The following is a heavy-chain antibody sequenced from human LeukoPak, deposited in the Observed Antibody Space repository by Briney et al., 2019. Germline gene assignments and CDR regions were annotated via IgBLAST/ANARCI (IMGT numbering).Heavy chain of an antibody. D-gene: IGHD3-22*01. CDR2: INPNSGGK. J-gene: IGHJ3*02. Sequence: ASVKVSCKASGYTFTGYYMHWVRQDPGQGLEWMGWINPNSGGKNYAQKFQGRVTMTRDTSFSTAYMELSRLRSDDTAVYYCARDRRYYDSSGYPDAFDIWGQGTMVTVSS. V-gene: IGHV1-2*02. CDR3: ARDRRYYDSSGYPDAFDI. CDR1: GYTFTGYY.